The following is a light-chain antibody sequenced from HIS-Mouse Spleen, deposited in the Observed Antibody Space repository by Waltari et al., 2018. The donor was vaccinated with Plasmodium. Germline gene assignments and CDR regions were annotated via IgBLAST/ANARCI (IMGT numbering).Light chain of an antibody. CDR2: AAS. CDR3: QQRSNWIT. CDR1: QSGSRY. V-gene: IGKV3-11*01. J-gene: IGKJ5*01. Sequence: EIVLTQSPATLSLSPGERATLSCRSSQSGSRYLDCYQQKPGQAPRLLIYAASNRATGIPDRFSGSGSGTDFTLPISSLEPEEFAVYYCQQRSNWITFGQGTRLEIK.